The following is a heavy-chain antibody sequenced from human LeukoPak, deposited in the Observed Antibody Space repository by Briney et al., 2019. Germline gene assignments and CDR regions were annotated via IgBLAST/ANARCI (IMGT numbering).Heavy chain of an antibody. Sequence: PSETLSLTCTVSGGSISSYYWSWIRQPPGKGLEWIGYIYYSGSTNYNPSLKSRVTISVDTSKNQFSLKLSSVTAADTAVYYCARSRRWLQFDPWGRGTLVTVSS. CDR2: IYYSGST. CDR3: ARSRRWLQFDP. J-gene: IGHJ5*02. CDR1: GGSISSYY. D-gene: IGHD5-24*01. V-gene: IGHV4-59*01.